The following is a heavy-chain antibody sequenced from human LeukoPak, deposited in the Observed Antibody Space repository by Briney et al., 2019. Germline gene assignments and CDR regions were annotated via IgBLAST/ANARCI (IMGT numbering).Heavy chain of an antibody. Sequence: SETLSLTCTVSGGYISSYYWSWIRLPPGKGLEWIGYIYYSGSTYYNPSLKTRVTISVDTSKNQFSLKLSSVTAVDTAVYYCAGLGGSGSYPNAGSWGQGILVTVSS. CDR3: AGLGGSGSYPNAGS. D-gene: IGHD3-10*01. V-gene: IGHV4-59*08. CDR2: IYYSGST. CDR1: GGYISSYY. J-gene: IGHJ5*02.